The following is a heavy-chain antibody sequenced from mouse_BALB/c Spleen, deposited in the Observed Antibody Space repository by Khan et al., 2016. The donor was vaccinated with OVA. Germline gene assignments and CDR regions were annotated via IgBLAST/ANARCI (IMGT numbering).Heavy chain of an antibody. V-gene: IGHV9-3-1*01. CDR2: INTYTGEP. Sequence: QIQLVQSGPELKKPGESVKISCKASGYTFTNYGLNWVKQAPGKGLKWIGWINTYTGEPTYADDFKGRFAFSLETSSSTVYLQLNNLKNENTATYSCARRPYCPYVMVYWGQGTSVTVS. CDR1: GYTFTNYG. J-gene: IGHJ4*01. CDR3: ARRPYCPYVMVY. D-gene: IGHD2-10*01.